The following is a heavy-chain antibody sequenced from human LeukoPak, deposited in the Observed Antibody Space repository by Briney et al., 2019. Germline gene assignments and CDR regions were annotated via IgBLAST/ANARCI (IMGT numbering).Heavy chain of an antibody. Sequence: GASVKVSCKASGYTFTGYYMHWVRPAPGPGLEWMGRINPNSGGTNYAQKFQGRDTMTRETTISTAYMELSRLRSDDTAVYYCARDLGNLYYDSSGYYGYWGQGTLVTVSS. V-gene: IGHV1-2*06. CDR3: ARDLGNLYYDSSGYYGY. J-gene: IGHJ4*02. CDR1: GYTFTGYY. D-gene: IGHD3-22*01. CDR2: INPNSGGT.